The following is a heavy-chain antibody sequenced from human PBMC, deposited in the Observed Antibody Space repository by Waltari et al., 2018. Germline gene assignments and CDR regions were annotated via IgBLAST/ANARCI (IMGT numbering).Heavy chain of an antibody. J-gene: IGHJ4*02. CDR1: GGSFSGYY. Sequence: QVQLQQWGAGLLKPSETLSLTCAVYGGSFSGYYWSWIRQPPGKGLEWIGEINHSGSTNYNPSLKSRVTISVDTSKNQFSLKLSSVTAADTAVYYCARGKSHNWNLYYFDYWGQGTLVTVSS. CDR2: INHSGST. CDR3: ARGKSHNWNLYYFDY. V-gene: IGHV4-34*01. D-gene: IGHD1-20*01.